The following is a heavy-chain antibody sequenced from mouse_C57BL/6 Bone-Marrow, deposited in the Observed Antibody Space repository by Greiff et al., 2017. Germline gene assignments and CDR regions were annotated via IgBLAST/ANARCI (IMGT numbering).Heavy chain of an antibody. CDR1: GFTFSDYY. CDR2: INYDGSST. V-gene: IGHV5-16*01. CDR3: ARDRDTTAEWYFDV. Sequence: EVQRVESEGGLVQPGSSMKLSCTASGFTFSDYYMAWVRQVPEKGLEWVANINYDGSSTYYLDSLKGRFIISRDNAKNIPYLKMSSLKSEDTATYYCARDRDTTAEWYFDVWGTGTTVTVSS. J-gene: IGHJ1*03. D-gene: IGHD1-2*01.